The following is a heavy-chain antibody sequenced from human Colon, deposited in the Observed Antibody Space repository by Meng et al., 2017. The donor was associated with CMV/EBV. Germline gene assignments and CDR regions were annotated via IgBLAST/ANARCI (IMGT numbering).Heavy chain of an antibody. CDR1: GGTFSSYA. D-gene: IGHD6-13*01. J-gene: IGHJ6*02. CDR2: INPNSGGT. V-gene: IGHV1-2*02. CDR3: ARARIAAAGTLHYYYGMDV. Sequence: ASVTVSCKASGGTFSSYAISWVRQAPGQGLEWMGWINPNSGGTNYAQNLQGRVTMTRDTSISTAYMELSRLTSDDTAVYFCARARIAAAGTLHYYYGMDVWGQGTTVTVSS.